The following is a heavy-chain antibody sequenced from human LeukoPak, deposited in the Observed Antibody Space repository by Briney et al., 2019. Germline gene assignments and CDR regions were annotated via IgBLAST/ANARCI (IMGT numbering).Heavy chain of an antibody. CDR3: ARARYSSGSDAFDI. Sequence: GRSLRLSCAASGFTFSSYAMYWVRQAPGKGLEWVAFISNDGKNKYYADSVKGRFTISRDNSKNTLYLQMNSLRAEDTAVYYCARARYSSGSDAFDIWGQGTMVTVSS. V-gene: IGHV3-30*14. D-gene: IGHD6-19*01. CDR1: GFTFSSYA. CDR2: ISNDGKNK. J-gene: IGHJ3*02.